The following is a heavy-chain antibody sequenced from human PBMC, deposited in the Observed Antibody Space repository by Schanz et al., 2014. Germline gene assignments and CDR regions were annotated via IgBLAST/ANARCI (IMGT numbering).Heavy chain of an antibody. CDR3: ARDELYDFWSGYYAR. V-gene: IGHV4-34*01. J-gene: IGHJ4*02. D-gene: IGHD3-3*01. CDR1: GGSFSGYY. CDR2: IHHSGST. Sequence: QVQLQQWGAGLLKPSETLSLTCAVYGGSFSGYYWTWIRQPPGKGLEWIGEIHHSGSTNYNPSLKIRVTISMDTSKTHFSLKLSSVTAADTAVYYCARDELYDFWSGYYARWGQGTLVTVSS.